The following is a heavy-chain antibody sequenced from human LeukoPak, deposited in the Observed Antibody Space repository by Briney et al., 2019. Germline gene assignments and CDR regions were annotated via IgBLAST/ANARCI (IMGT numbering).Heavy chain of an antibody. CDR3: ARVGYYYGSGSYGLDP. D-gene: IGHD3-10*01. CDR1: GGSVSSYY. CDR2: IHYSGST. Sequence: SETLSLTCTVSGGSVSSYYWSWIRQSPGKGLEWIAYIHYSGSTNYNPSLKSRVTISVDTSKNQFSLKLSSVTAADTAVYYCARVGYYYGSGSYGLDPWGQGTLVTVSS. V-gene: IGHV4-59*02. J-gene: IGHJ5*02.